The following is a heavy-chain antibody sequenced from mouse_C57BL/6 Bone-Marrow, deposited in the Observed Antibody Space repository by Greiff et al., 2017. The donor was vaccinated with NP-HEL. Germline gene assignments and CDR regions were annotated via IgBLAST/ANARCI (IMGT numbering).Heavy chain of an antibody. D-gene: IGHD1-1*01. Sequence: DVMLVESGGDLVKPGGSLKLSCAASGFTFSSYGMSWVRQTPDKRLEWVATISSGGSYTYYPDSVKGRFTISRDNAKNTLYLQMSSLKSEDTAMYYGARTIYYYGRVGFAYWGQGTLVTVSA. CDR3: ARTIYYYGRVGFAY. J-gene: IGHJ3*01. CDR2: ISSGGSYT. V-gene: IGHV5-6*02. CDR1: GFTFSSYG.